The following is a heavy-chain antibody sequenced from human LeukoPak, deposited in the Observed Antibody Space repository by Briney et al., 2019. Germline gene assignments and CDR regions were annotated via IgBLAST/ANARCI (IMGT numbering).Heavy chain of an antibody. J-gene: IGHJ6*02. CDR3: ARALAGPSPYYYGMDV. Sequence: ASVKVSCKASGGTFSSYAISWVRQAPGQGLEWMGGIIPIFGTANYAQKFQGRVTITADESTSTAYMELSSLRSEDTAVYYCARALAGPSPYYYGMDVWGQGTTVTVSS. V-gene: IGHV1-69*13. D-gene: IGHD7-27*01. CDR1: GGTFSSYA. CDR2: IIPIFGTA.